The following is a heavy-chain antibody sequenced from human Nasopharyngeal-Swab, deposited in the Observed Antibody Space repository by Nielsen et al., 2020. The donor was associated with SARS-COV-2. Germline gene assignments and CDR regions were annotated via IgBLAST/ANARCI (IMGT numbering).Heavy chain of an antibody. V-gene: IGHV1-3*01. CDR3: ARDLWAVGATSN. J-gene: IGHJ4*02. Sequence: ASVKVSCKASGYTFTSYAMHWVRQAPGQRLEWMGWINAGNGNTKYSQKFQGRVTITRDTSASTAYTELSSLRSEDTAVYYCARDLWAVGATSNWGQGTLVTVSS. D-gene: IGHD1-26*01. CDR2: INAGNGNT. CDR1: GYTFTSYA.